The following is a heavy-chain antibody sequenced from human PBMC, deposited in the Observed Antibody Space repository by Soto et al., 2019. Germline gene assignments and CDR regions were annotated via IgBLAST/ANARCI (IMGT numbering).Heavy chain of an antibody. Sequence: PGGSLRLSCAASGFTFSTYSMNWVRRAPGKGLEWISYISSSLSTIFYADSVKGRFTISRDNAKNSLHLQMNSLRDEDTAVYYCARGSEGARQQLAHDYWAQGTLVTVSS. D-gene: IGHD6-13*01. CDR2: ISSSLSTI. CDR1: GFTFSTYS. J-gene: IGHJ4*02. V-gene: IGHV3-48*02. CDR3: ARGSEGARQQLAHDY.